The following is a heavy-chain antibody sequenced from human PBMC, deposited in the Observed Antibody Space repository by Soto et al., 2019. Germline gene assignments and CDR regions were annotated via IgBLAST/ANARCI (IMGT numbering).Heavy chain of an antibody. J-gene: IGHJ4*02. V-gene: IGHV3-72*01. CDR2: TRNKASSYTT. CDR1: GFSFSDYY. CDR3: AREGSSSAPDYEY. D-gene: IGHD3-22*01. Sequence: EVQLVESGGGLVQPGGSLRLSCAASGFSFSDYYINWVRQAPGKGLEWVGRTRNKASSYTTDYAAFVKGRFTISRDDSKNLIYLQMNSLKTEDTAVYYCAREGSSSAPDYEYWGQGTLVTVSS.